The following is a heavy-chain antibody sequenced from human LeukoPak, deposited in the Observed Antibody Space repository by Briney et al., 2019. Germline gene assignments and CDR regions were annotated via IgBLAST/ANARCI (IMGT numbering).Heavy chain of an antibody. V-gene: IGHV3-30*18. J-gene: IGHJ4*02. CDR3: AKGVQLCN. CDR2: ISYDGSNK. CDR1: GFTLSSYG. Sequence: GGSLRLSCAASGFTLSSYGMDWVRQAPGKGLEWVAVISYDGSNKYYADSVKGRFTISRDNSKNTLYLQMNSLRAEDTAVYYCAKGVQLCNWGQGTLVTVSS. D-gene: IGHD5-18*01.